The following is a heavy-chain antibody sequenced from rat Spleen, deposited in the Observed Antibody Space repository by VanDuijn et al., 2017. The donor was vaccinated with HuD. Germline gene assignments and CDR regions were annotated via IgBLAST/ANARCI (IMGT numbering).Heavy chain of an antibody. CDR1: GFTFSNYG. V-gene: IGHV5-25*01. CDR3: ARWAWMPRTCYGYTYRHFDY. Sequence: EVQLVESGGGLVQPGRSMKLSCAASGFTFSNYGMAWVRQAPKKGLEWVAYISYDGGSTYYRDSVKGRFTISRDNAKSTLYLQVDSLRSGDTATYYCARWAWMPRTCYGYTYRHFDYWGQGVMVTVSS. CDR2: ISYDGGST. D-gene: IGHD1-9*01. J-gene: IGHJ2*01.